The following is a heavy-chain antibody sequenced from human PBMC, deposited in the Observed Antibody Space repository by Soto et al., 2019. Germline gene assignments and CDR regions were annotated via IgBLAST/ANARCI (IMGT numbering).Heavy chain of an antibody. D-gene: IGHD6-13*01. CDR1: GYTFTGYY. Sequence: ASVKVSCKASGYTFTGYYMHWVRQAPGQGLEWMGWINPNSGGTNYAQKFQGRVTMTRDTSISTAYMELSRLRSDDTAVYYYASSDSSWGRFDPWGQGTLVTVSS. J-gene: IGHJ5*02. CDR2: INPNSGGT. V-gene: IGHV1-2*02. CDR3: ASSDSSWGRFDP.